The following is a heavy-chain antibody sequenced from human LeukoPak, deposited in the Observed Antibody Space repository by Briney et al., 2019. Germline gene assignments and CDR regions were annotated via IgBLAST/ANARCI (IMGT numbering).Heavy chain of an antibody. V-gene: IGHV4-34*01. J-gene: IGHJ4*02. CDR2: INHSGST. CDR1: GGSFSGYY. D-gene: IGHD5-18*01. Sequence: TSETLSLTCAVYGGSFSGYYWSWIRQPPGKGLEWIGEINHSGSTNYNPSLKSRVTISVDTSKNQFSLKLSSVTAADTAVYYCARGIWERREYSYGYGAPLDYWGQGTLVTVSS. CDR3: ARGIWERREYSYGYGAPLDY.